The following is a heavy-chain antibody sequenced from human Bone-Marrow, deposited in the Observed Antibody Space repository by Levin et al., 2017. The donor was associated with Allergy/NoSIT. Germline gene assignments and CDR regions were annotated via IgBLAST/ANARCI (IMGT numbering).Heavy chain of an antibody. CDR3: AHRGLMNRLYYYDSSGYYYFDY. CDR2: IYWNDDK. V-gene: IGHV2-5*01. D-gene: IGHD3-22*01. CDR1: GFSLSTSGVG. Sequence: SGPTLVKPTQTLTLTCTFSGFSLSTSGVGVGWIRQPPGKALEWLALIYWNDDKRYSPSLKSRLTITKDTSKNQVVLTMTNMDPVDTATYYCAHRGLMNRLYYYDSSGYYYFDYWGQGTLVTVSS. J-gene: IGHJ4*02.